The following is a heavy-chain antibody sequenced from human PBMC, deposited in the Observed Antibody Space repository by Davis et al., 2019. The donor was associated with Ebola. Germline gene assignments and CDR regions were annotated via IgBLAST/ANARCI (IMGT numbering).Heavy chain of an antibody. D-gene: IGHD1-26*01. CDR2: IYYSGTT. V-gene: IGHV4-31*03. J-gene: IGHJ4*02. Sequence: LRLSCSVSGVSISTGAYCWSWFRQHPGKGLEFIGYIYYSGTTYYNPSLKGRGALSIDTSNNQVYLKVTSVTAADTAVYYCVRVIPHAGTYQKYYFDLWGQGNLVTVSS. CDR1: GVSISTGAYC. CDR3: VRVIPHAGTYQKYYFDL.